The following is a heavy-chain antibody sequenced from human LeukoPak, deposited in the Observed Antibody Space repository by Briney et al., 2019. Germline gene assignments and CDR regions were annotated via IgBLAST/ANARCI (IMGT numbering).Heavy chain of an antibody. CDR3: ASHGPLLSSFGSGTYYIARRGPFED. CDR1: GYSFTRYW. D-gene: IGHD3-10*01. Sequence: GESLKISCKGSGYSFTRYWIGWVRQMPGKGLEWMGIIYPGDSDTRYSPSFQGQVTISADKSISTAYLQWNSLKASDSAMYYCASHGPLLSSFGSGTYYIARRGPFEDWGQGTLVTVSS. CDR2: IYPGDSDT. V-gene: IGHV5-51*01. J-gene: IGHJ4*02.